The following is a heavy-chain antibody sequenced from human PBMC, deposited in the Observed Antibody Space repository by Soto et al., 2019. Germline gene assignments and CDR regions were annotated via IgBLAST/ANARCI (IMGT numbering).Heavy chain of an antibody. D-gene: IGHD6-6*01. J-gene: IGHJ3*01. CDR3: VRESEYGDDEKFTFAV. CDR2: IFHSGAT. CDR1: GGSMREYY. Sequence: QMQLQESGPGLVKPSETLSLICTVSGGSMREYYWNWVRQPPGKGLEWVGYIFHSGATSSNPSLNGRVAFSLDTSKNQFSLKLNSVTAADTAVYYCVRESEYGDDEKFTFAVWGQGTKVTVSS. V-gene: IGHV4-59*01.